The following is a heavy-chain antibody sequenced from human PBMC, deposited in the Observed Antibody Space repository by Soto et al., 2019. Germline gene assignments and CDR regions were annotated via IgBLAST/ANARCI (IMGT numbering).Heavy chain of an antibody. V-gene: IGHV4-39*01. Sequence: PSETLSLTCTVSGGSISSSSYYWGWIRQPPGKGLEWIGSIYYSGSTYYNPSLKSRVTISVDTSKNQFSLELSSVTAADTAVYYCARHVGGYYDSSGYGSPWGQGALVTVSS. CDR2: IYYSGST. J-gene: IGHJ5*02. CDR3: ARHVGGYYDSSGYGSP. D-gene: IGHD3-22*01. CDR1: GGSISSSSYY.